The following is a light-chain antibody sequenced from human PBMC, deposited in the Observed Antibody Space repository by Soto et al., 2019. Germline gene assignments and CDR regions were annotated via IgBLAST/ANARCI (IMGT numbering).Light chain of an antibody. V-gene: IGKV3-20*01. Sequence: IVLTQSPGTLSLSPRERATLSCRASQSVSSSYLAWDQPKPGQAPRLLIYGASSRATGIPDRFSGSGSGTDFTLTISRLEPEDFAVYYCQQYGTSPQGTFGQGTKVEI. CDR1: QSVSSSY. J-gene: IGKJ1*01. CDR2: GAS. CDR3: QQYGTSPQGT.